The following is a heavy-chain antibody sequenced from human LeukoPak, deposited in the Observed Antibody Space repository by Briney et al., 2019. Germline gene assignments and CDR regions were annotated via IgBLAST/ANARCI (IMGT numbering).Heavy chain of an antibody. V-gene: IGHV1-46*01. CDR1: GYTFTSYY. Sequence: ASVTVSCKASGYTFTSYYMHWVRQAPGQGLEWMGIINPSSGSTSYAQKFQGRDTMTRKTSTSTVYMELSSLRSEDTAVYYCARDSTGALDYWGQGTLVTVSS. CDR3: ARDSTGALDY. CDR2: INPSSGST. J-gene: IGHJ4*02. D-gene: IGHD1-26*01.